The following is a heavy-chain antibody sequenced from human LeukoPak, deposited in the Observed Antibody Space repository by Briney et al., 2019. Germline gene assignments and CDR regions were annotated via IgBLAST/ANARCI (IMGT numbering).Heavy chain of an antibody. CDR1: GGSISSSSYY. Sequence: SETLSLTCTVSGGSISSSSYYWGWIRQPPGKGLEWIGSIYYSGSTYYNPSLKSRVTISVDTSKNQFSLKLSSVTAADTAVYYCAGDRRGGGSGPVLFDYWGQGTLVTVSS. V-gene: IGHV4-39*02. J-gene: IGHJ4*02. D-gene: IGHD3-10*01. CDR3: AGDRRGGGSGPVLFDY. CDR2: IYYSGST.